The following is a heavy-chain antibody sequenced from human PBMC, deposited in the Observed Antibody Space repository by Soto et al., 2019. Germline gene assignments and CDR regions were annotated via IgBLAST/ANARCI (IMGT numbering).Heavy chain of an antibody. CDR2: INHSGST. Sequence: ETLSLTCAVYGGSFSGYYWSWIRQPPGKGLEWIGEINHSGSTNYNPSLKSRVTISVDTSKNQFSLKLSSVTAADTAVYYCARGKLSDYVWGSYRYHFDYWGQGTVVTVS. CDR1: GGSFSGYY. V-gene: IGHV4-34*01. CDR3: ARGKLSDYVWGSYRYHFDY. D-gene: IGHD3-16*02. J-gene: IGHJ4*02.